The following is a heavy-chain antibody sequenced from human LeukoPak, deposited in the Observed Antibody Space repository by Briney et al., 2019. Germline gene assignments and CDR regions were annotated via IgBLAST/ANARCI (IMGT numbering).Heavy chain of an antibody. CDR3: ARDDSSGYLGRAFDI. CDR2: ISSSSSYI. V-gene: IGHV3-21*01. D-gene: IGHD3-22*01. J-gene: IGHJ3*02. Sequence: GGSLRLSCAASGFTFSSYSMTWVRQAPGKGLEWVSSISSSSSYIYYADSVKGRFTISRDNAKNSLYLQMNSLRAEDTAVYYCARDDSSGYLGRAFDIWGQGTMVTVSS. CDR1: GFTFSSYS.